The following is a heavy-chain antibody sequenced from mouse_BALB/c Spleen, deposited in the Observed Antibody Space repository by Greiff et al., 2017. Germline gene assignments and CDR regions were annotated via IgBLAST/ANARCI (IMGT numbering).Heavy chain of an antibody. Sequence: EVKLVESGPGLVKPSQSLSLTCSVTGYSITSGYYWNWIRQFPGNKPEWMGYISYDGSNNYNPSLKNRISITRDTSKNQFFLKLNSVTTEDTATYYCARGGWLNYWGQGTTLTVSS. D-gene: IGHD2-3*01. V-gene: IGHV3-6*02. J-gene: IGHJ2*01. CDR1: GYSITSGYY. CDR3: ARGGWLNY. CDR2: ISYDGSN.